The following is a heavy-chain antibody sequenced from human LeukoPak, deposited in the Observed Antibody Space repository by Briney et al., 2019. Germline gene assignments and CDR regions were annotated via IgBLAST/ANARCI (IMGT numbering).Heavy chain of an antibody. CDR2: IIPIFGTA. CDR3: ARDTGRYYYDSSGYNDY. J-gene: IGHJ4*02. D-gene: IGHD3-22*01. Sequence: GASVKVSCKASGGTFSSYAISWVRQAPGQGLEWMGGIIPIFGTANYAQKFQGRVTITADESTSTAYMELSSLRSEDTAVYYCARDTGRYYYDSSGYNDYWGQGTLVTVSS. CDR1: GGTFSSYA. V-gene: IGHV1-69*13.